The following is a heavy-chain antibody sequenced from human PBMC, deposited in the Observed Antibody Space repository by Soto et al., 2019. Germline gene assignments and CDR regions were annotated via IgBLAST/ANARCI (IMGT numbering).Heavy chain of an antibody. CDR3: ARWGTRGGVDV. V-gene: IGHV3-30*19. J-gene: IGHJ1*01. CDR2: TSYDGSDK. D-gene: IGHD3-16*01. CDR1: GFTFRSYV. Sequence: QVQLVESGGGVVQPGTSLRVSCVGSGFTFRSYVIHWVRQAPGKGLEWVALTSYDGSDKYYADSVRGRFTISRDNSRNTVALQMDSLRLEDKALYYCARWGTRGGVDVWGQGTLVSVSS.